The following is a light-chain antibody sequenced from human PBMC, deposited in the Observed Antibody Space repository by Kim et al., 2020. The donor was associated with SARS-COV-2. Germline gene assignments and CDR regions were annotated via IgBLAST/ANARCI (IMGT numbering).Light chain of an antibody. CDR2: GAS. CDR1: QDVTNW. Sequence: IQMTQSPSSVSASVGDRVTITCRASQDVTNWLAWYQQKPGRAPKLLISGASSLQAGVPSRFSGSGSGTDFTLTISNLQPEDFATYYCQQANFFPLTFGGGTKVDIK. V-gene: IGKV1-12*01. CDR3: QQANFFPLT. J-gene: IGKJ4*01.